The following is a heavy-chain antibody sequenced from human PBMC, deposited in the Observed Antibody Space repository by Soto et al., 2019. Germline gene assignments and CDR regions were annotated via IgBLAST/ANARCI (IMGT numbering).Heavy chain of an antibody. D-gene: IGHD2-2*01. J-gene: IGHJ4*02. V-gene: IGHV4-59*01. CDR2: IYYSGST. CDR1: GGPLRRYY. CDR3: ARYTSYANFDY. Sequence: ASGTPSPTRPRSGGPLRRYYLSWVRQPPGKGLEWIGYIYYSGSTNYNPSLKSRVTISVDTSKNQFSLKLSSVTAADTAVYYCARYTSYANFDYWGQGTLVTVSS.